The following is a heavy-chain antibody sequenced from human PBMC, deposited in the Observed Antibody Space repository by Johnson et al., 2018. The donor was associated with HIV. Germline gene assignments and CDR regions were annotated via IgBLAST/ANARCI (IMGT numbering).Heavy chain of an antibody. CDR2: IRYDGSNK. V-gene: IGHV3-30*02. J-gene: IGHJ3*02. CDR3: AILEVVPAAIHIPDAFDI. CDR1: GFTFTSYG. D-gene: IGHD2-2*01. Sequence: QVQLVESGGGVVQPGGSLRLSCAASGFTFTSYGMHWVRQAPGKGLEWVAFIRYDGSNKYYADSVKGRFTISRDNSKNTLYLQMNSLRAEDTAVYYCAILEVVPAAIHIPDAFDIWGQGTMVTVSS.